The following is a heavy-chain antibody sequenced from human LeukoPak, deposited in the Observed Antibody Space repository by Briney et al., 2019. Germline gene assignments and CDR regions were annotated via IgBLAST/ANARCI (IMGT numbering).Heavy chain of an antibody. CDR1: GGSFSGYY. J-gene: IGHJ4*02. Sequence: SETLSLTCAVYGGSFSGYYWSWIRQPPGKGLDWIGEINHSGSTNYNPSLKSRVTISVDTSKNQFSLKLSSVTAADTAVYYCARQDYYGSGSYDYWGQGTLVTVSS. D-gene: IGHD3-10*01. CDR2: INHSGST. CDR3: ARQDYYGSGSYDY. V-gene: IGHV4-34*01.